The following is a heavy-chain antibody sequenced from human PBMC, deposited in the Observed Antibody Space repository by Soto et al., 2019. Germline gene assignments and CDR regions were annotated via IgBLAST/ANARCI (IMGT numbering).Heavy chain of an antibody. J-gene: IGHJ4*02. Sequence: SETLSLTCAVSGGSFTSNNWWTWVRQPPGQGLEWIGEIYRTGSTNYNPSLKSRVTISLDKSENQFSLKVTSLAAADTAVYYCASRDPGTSVDYWGQGTLVTVSS. CDR3: ASRDPGTSVDY. V-gene: IGHV4-4*02. CDR1: GGSFTSNNW. D-gene: IGHD1-7*01. CDR2: IYRTGST.